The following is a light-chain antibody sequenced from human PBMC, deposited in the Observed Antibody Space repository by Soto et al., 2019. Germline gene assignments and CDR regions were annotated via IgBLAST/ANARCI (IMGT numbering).Light chain of an antibody. J-gene: IGLJ3*02. Sequence: QLVLTQSPSASASLGASVKLTWTLSSGHSSYAIAWHQQQPEKGPRYLMKLNSDGSHSKGDGIPDRFSGSSSGAERYLTISSLQSEDEADYYCQTWGTGLLVFGGGTKPPS. CDR2: LNSDGSH. CDR3: QTWGTGLLV. CDR1: SGHSSYA. V-gene: IGLV4-69*01.